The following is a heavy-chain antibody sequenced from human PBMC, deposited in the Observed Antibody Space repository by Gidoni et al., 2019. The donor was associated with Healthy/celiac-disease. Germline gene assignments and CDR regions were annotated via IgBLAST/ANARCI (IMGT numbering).Heavy chain of an antibody. Sequence: QVQLVQSGAEVKKPGASVNVSCKSSGYTYTSYDMHWVRQAPGQGLEWRGIINPSGGSTSYAQKFQGRVTMTRDTSTSTVYMELSSLRSEDTVVYYCARDLTRGYSYGSYDAFDIWGQGTMVTVSS. CDR2: INPSGGST. V-gene: IGHV1-46*03. CDR1: GYTYTSYD. CDR3: ARDLTRGYSYGSYDAFDI. J-gene: IGHJ3*02. D-gene: IGHD5-18*01.